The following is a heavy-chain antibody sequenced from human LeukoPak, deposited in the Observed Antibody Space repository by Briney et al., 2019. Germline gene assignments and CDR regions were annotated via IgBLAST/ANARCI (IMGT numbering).Heavy chain of an antibody. CDR2: ISSSSSYI. V-gene: IGHV3-21*01. D-gene: IGHD3-9*01. J-gene: IGHJ6*02. CDR3: ARCRGGILTGYAHPGMDV. CDR1: GFTFSSYS. Sequence: GSLRLSCAASGFTFSSYSMNWVRQAPGKGLEWVSSISSSSSYIYYADSVKGRFTISRDNAKNSLYLQMNSLRAEDTAVYYCARCRGGILTGYAHPGMDVWGQGTTVTVSS.